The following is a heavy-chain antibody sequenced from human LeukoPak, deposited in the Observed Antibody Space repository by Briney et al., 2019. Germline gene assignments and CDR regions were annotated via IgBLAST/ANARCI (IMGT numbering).Heavy chain of an antibody. CDR3: ATGAYFAD. CDR2: ISDSGGDT. V-gene: IGHV3-23*01. CDR1: GFTFSKSP. D-gene: IGHD2-21*01. J-gene: IGHJ4*02. Sequence: GGSLRLSCAASGFTFSKSPMTWVRQALGKGLEWVSTISDSGGDTYHADSVKGRFTISRDNSMNRLYLQMNSLRAEDTAIYYCATGAYFADWGQGTLVTVSS.